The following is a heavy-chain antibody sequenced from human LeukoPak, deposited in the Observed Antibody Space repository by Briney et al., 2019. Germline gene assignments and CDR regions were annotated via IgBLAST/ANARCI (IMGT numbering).Heavy chain of an antibody. CDR3: ARGVPYASWSGPHYSDY. CDR2: IYDDNT. D-gene: IGHD3-3*01. Sequence: PGGSLRLSCAASGFTVSAYAMAWVRQAPGKGLEWVSTIYDDNTYYADSVKGRFAISTDNSKNTLYLQMNSLRAEDTAVYYCARGVPYASWSGPHYSDYWGQGTLVTVSS. V-gene: IGHV3-23*01. CDR1: GFTVSAYA. J-gene: IGHJ4*02.